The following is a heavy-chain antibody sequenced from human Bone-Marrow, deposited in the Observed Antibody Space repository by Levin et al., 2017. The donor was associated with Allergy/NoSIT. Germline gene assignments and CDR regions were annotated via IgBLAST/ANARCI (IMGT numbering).Heavy chain of an antibody. Sequence: AGGSLRLSCEASGFSISSHDMNWVRQAPGRGLEWVAYINKGGVTHYADSVEGRFTISRDNDKNSVYLQMNSLRDEDTALYYCARDPHGDFGIDYWGQGTLVTVSS. CDR3: ARDPHGDFGIDY. J-gene: IGHJ4*02. CDR2: INKGGVT. D-gene: IGHD4-17*01. CDR1: GFSISSHD. V-gene: IGHV3-48*02.